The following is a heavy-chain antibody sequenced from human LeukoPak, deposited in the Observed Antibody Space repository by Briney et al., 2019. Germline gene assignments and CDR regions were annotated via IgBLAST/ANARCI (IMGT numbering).Heavy chain of an antibody. CDR3: AKDQGSGWYPFDY. CDR1: GFTFSSYG. V-gene: IGHV3-30*02. J-gene: IGHJ4*02. CDR2: IRYDGSNK. D-gene: IGHD6-19*01. Sequence: GGSLRLSCAASGFTFSSYGMHWVRQAPGKGLEWVAFIRYDGSNKYYADSVKGRFTISRDNSKNTLYLQMNSLRAEDTAVYYCAKDQGSGWYPFDYWGQGTLVTVSS.